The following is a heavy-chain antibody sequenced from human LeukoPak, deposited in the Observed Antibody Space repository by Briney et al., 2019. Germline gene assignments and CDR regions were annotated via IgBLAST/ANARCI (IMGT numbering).Heavy chain of an antibody. J-gene: IGHJ6*03. CDR2: ISGSGGNT. Sequence: PGGSLRLSCAVSGFTFSSYAMSWVRQAPGKGLEWVSTISGSGGNTFYADSLKGRFTISRDNSKTTLYLQMNTLRAEDTAIYYCAKNIRQLGNYYYYMDVWGKGTTVTVSS. CDR1: GFTFSSYA. D-gene: IGHD7-27*01. CDR3: AKNIRQLGNYYYYMDV. V-gene: IGHV3-23*01.